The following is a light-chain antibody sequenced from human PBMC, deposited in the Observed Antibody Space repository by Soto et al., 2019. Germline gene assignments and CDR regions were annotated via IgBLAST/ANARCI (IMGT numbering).Light chain of an antibody. CDR2: AAS. CDR1: QSISSY. Sequence: DLQMTQSPSSLSASVGDRVTITCRASQSISSYLNWYQQKPGKAPQLLIYAASSLQSGVPSRFSGSGSGTDFTLTISSLQPEDFATYYCQQSYSTPITFGQGTRLDIK. CDR3: QQSYSTPIT. V-gene: IGKV1-39*01. J-gene: IGKJ5*01.